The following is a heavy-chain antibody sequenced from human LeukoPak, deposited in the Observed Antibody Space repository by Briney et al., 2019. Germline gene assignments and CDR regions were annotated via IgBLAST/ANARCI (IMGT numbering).Heavy chain of an antibody. D-gene: IGHD3-16*02. CDR2: IYYSGST. J-gene: IGHJ2*01. CDR1: GGSISSYY. CDR3: ARHIDDYVWGSYRHFDL. V-gene: IGHV4-59*08. Sequence: KPSETLSLTCTVSGGSISSYYWSWIRQPPGKGLEWIGYIYYSGSTNYNPSLKSRVAISVDTSKNQFSLKLSSVTAADTAVYYCARHIDDYVWGSYRHFDLWGRGTLVTVSS.